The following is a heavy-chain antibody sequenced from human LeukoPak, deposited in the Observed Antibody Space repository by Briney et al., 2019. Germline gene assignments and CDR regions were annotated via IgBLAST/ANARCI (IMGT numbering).Heavy chain of an antibody. V-gene: IGHV4-4*07. Sequence: SETLSLTCTVSGGSISSYYWSWIRQPAGKGLEWIGRIYTSGSTNYNPSLKSRVTMSVDTSKNQFSLKLSSVTAADTAVYYCARAAHSGSLAPFDYWGQGTLVTVSS. J-gene: IGHJ4*02. CDR1: GGSISSYY. CDR2: IYTSGST. D-gene: IGHD1-26*01. CDR3: ARAAHSGSLAPFDY.